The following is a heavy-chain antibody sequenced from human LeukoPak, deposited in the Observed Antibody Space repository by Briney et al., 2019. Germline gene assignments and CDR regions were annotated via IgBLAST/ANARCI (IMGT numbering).Heavy chain of an antibody. CDR1: GGTFSSYA. J-gene: IGHJ4*02. CDR2: IIPIFGTA. V-gene: IGHV1-69*01. Sequence: SVKVSCKASGGTFSSYAISWVRQAPGQGLEWMGGIIPIFGTANYAQKFQGRVTITADESTSTAYMELSSLRSEDTAVYYCAREGGYCGGDCYSPDYWGQGTLVTVSS. D-gene: IGHD2-21*01. CDR3: AREGGYCGGDCYSPDY.